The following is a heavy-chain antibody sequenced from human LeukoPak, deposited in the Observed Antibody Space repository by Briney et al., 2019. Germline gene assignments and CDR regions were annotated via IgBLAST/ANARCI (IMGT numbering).Heavy chain of an antibody. CDR2: IGGSGSHI. CDR1: GFPFDIYN. J-gene: IGHJ4*02. CDR3: ARDCGPVAAENNFDY. D-gene: IGHD2-15*01. Sequence: PGGSLRLSCAASGFPFDIYNMNWVRQAPGKGLEWVSSIGGSGSHIYYADSMKGRFTISSDNAKNSLYLQMNSLRAEDTAVYYCARDCGPVAAENNFDYWGQGTLVTVSS. V-gene: IGHV3-21*01.